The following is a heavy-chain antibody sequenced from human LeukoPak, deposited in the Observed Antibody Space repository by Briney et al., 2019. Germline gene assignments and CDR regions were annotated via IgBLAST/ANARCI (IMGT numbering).Heavy chain of an antibody. CDR3: AKRPRASSGWYPYYFDY. Sequence: PGGSLRLSCAASGFTFSSYAMSWVRQAPGKGLEWVSAISGSGGSTYYADSVKGRFTISRDNSKNTLYLQMNSLRAEDTAVYYCAKRPRASSGWYPYYFDYWGQGTLVTVSS. V-gene: IGHV3-23*01. CDR1: GFTFSSYA. D-gene: IGHD6-19*01. CDR2: ISGSGGST. J-gene: IGHJ4*02.